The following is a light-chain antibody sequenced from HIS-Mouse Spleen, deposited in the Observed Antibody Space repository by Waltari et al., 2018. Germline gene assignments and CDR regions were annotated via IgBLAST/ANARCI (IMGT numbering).Light chain of an antibody. CDR3: LSADSSGTWV. Sequence: SYELTQPPSVSVSLGQMARTTCPGEALPKKYAYWYQQKPGQFPVLVIYKDSERPSGIPERFSGSSSGTIVTLTISGVQAEDEADYYCLSADSSGTWVFGGGTKLTVL. J-gene: IGLJ3*02. V-gene: IGLV3-16*01. CDR1: ALPKKY. CDR2: KDS.